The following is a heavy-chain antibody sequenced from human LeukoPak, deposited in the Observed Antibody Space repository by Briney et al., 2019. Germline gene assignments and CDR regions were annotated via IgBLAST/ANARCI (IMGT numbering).Heavy chain of an antibody. CDR1: GFTFSSYA. CDR3: AKGIFGVVIFDAFDI. V-gene: IGHV3-23*01. CDR2: ISGSGGST. D-gene: IGHD3-3*01. J-gene: IGHJ3*02. Sequence: HPGGSLRLSCAASGFTFSSYAMSWVRQAPGKGLEWVAAISGSGGSTYYADSVKGRFTTSRDNSKNTLYLQMNSLRAEEKAVYYCAKGIFGVVIFDAFDIWGQGTMVTVSS.